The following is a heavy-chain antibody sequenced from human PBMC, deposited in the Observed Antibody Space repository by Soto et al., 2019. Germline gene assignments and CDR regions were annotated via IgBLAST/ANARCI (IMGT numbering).Heavy chain of an antibody. D-gene: IGHD3-9*01. Sequence: LRLSCAASGFTFSSYAMSWVRQAPGKGLEWVSAISGSGGSTYYADSVKGRFTISRDNSKNTLYLQMNSLRAEDTAVYYCAKDLVYYDILTGYYHTGPFDYWGQGTLVTVSS. V-gene: IGHV3-23*01. CDR3: AKDLVYYDILTGYYHTGPFDY. CDR2: ISGSGGST. J-gene: IGHJ4*02. CDR1: GFTFSSYA.